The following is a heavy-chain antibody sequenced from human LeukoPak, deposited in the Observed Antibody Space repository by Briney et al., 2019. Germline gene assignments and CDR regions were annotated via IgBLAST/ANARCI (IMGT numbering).Heavy chain of an antibody. D-gene: IGHD1-26*01. CDR3: ARDQWDLGHFDY. CDR1: GFTFSSYA. Sequence: GRSLRLSCAASGFTFSSYAMHWVRQAPGKGLEWVAVISYDGSNKYYADSVKGRFTTSRDNSKNTLYLQMNSLRAEDTAVYYCARDQWDLGHFDYWGQGTLVTVSS. CDR2: ISYDGSNK. V-gene: IGHV3-30*01. J-gene: IGHJ4*02.